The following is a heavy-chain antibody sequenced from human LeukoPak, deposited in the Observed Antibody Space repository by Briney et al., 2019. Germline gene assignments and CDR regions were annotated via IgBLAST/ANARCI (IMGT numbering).Heavy chain of an antibody. D-gene: IGHD3-22*01. CDR1: GFSVSEYY. J-gene: IGHJ4*02. V-gene: IGHV3-11*01. CDR3: ARGLHLDSSGSLYY. CDR2: ITRENWV. Sequence: PGGSLRLSCAASGFSVSEYYVTWVRQAPGKGLEWISYITRENWVYYSDSVKGRLTISRDHAKNSVYLEMSSLRADDTAVYYFARGLHLDSSGSLYYWGQGTLVTVSS.